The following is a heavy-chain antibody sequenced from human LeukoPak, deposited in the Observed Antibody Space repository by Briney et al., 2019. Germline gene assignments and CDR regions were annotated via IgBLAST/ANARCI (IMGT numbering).Heavy chain of an antibody. J-gene: IGHJ4*02. CDR1: GGSISSNSYY. CDR3: ARLFTRLRYCSSTSCYGTDDY. Sequence: SETLSLTCSVSGGSISSNSYYWGWIRQPPGKGLEWIGSFYYSGNTYYNPSLKSRVTISVDTSKNQFSLKLSSVTAADTAVYYCARLFTRLRYCSSTSCYGTDDYWGQGTLVTVSS. V-gene: IGHV4-39*07. D-gene: IGHD2-2*01. CDR2: FYYSGNT.